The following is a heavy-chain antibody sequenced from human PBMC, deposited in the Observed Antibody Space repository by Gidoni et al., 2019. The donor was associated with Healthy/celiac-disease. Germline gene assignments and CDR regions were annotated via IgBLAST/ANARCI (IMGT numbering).Heavy chain of an antibody. CDR3: ARDFGELLYILDY. CDR1: GFPFSSYG. CDR2: ILYDVSNK. V-gene: IGHV3-33*01. D-gene: IGHD3-10*01. J-gene: IGHJ4*02. Sequence: QVQLVESGGGGVEPGRARRLSGEASGFPFSSYGMHWVRQAPGKGLEWVAVILYDVSNKYYADSVKGRFTISRDNSKNTLYLQMNSLRAEDTAVYYCARDFGELLYILDYWGQGTLVTVSS.